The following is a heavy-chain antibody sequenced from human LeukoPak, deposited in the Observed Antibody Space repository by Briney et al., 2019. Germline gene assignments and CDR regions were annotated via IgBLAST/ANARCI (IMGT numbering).Heavy chain of an antibody. Sequence: ASVKVSCKASGYTFTSYGISWVRQAPGQGLEWMGWISAYNGNTNYAQKLQGRVTMTTDTSTSTAYMELRSLRSDDTAVYYCARGYCSSTSCLYYYYYTDVWGKGTTVTVSS. CDR3: ARGYCSSTSCLYYYYYTDV. CDR2: ISAYNGNT. J-gene: IGHJ6*03. D-gene: IGHD2-2*01. CDR1: GYTFTSYG. V-gene: IGHV1-18*01.